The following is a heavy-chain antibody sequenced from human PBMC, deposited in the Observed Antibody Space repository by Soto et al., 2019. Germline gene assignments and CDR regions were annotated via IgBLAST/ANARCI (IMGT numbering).Heavy chain of an antibody. D-gene: IGHD2-2*01. Sequence: QVQLQQWGAGLLKPSETLSLTCAVYGGSFSGYYWNWIRQPPGKGLEWIGEISHTGNTNYNPSLKSRVTLSVDTSKTQFYLRLTSVTAADTAVYYCARDLQLPLDYWGQGTLVTVSS. CDR2: ISHTGNT. CDR1: GGSFSGYY. CDR3: ARDLQLPLDY. V-gene: IGHV4-34*01. J-gene: IGHJ4*02.